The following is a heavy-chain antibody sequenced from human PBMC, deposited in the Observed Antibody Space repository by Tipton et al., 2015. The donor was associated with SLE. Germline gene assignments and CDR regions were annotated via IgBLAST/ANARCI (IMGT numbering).Heavy chain of an antibody. CDR2: INHSGST. D-gene: IGHD3-22*01. CDR3: ARYITMIVVGEAFDI. J-gene: IGHJ3*02. Sequence: LRLSCAVYGGSFSAYYWSWIRQPPGKGLEWIGEINHSGSTNYNPSLTSRVTISVDTSKNQFSLKLSSVTAADTAVYYCARYITMIVVGEAFDIWGQGTMVTVSS. CDR1: GGSFSAYY. V-gene: IGHV4-34*10.